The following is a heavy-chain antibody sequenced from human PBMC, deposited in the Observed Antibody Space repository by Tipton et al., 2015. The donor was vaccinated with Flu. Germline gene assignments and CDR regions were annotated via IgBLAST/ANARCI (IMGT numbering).Heavy chain of an antibody. CDR2: IYPGDSDI. V-gene: IGHV5-51*03. Sequence: QLVQSGAEVKKPGESLKISCKGSGFSFISYWIAWVRQMPGKGLEWMGIIYPGDSDIRYSPSFQGQVTISVDKSINIAYLQWSSLRASDTAMYYCARRKGIASRDGMDVWGQGTTVTVSS. J-gene: IGHJ6*02. CDR3: ARRKGIASRDGMDV. CDR1: GFSFISYW. D-gene: IGHD6-13*01.